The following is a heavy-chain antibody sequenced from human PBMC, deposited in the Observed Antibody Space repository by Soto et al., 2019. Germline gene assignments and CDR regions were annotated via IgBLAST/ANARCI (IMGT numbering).Heavy chain of an antibody. CDR1: GFTFSSYG. J-gene: IGHJ4*02. CDR3: ARDRGIAAAGISGY. D-gene: IGHD6-13*01. V-gene: IGHV3-33*01. CDR2: IWYDGSNK. Sequence: QVQLVESGGGVVQPGRSLRLSCAASGFTFSSYGMHWVRQAPGKGLEWVAVIWYDGSNKYYADSVKGRFTISRDKSKNTLYLQMNSLRAEDTAVYYCARDRGIAAAGISGYWGQGTLVTVSS.